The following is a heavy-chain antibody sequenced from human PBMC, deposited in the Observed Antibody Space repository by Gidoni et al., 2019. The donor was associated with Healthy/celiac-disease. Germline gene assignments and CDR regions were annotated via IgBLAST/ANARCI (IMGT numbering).Heavy chain of an antibody. CDR3: ARGWNYYYDSSGYYGL. CDR1: GFTFSSFW. V-gene: IGHV3-7*01. CDR2: IKQDGSEK. J-gene: IGHJ4*02. D-gene: IGHD3-22*01. Sequence: EVQLVESGGGLVQPGGSLRLSCAASGFTFSSFWMSWVRQAPGKGLEWVANIKQDGSEKYYVDSGKGRFTISRDNAKNSLYLQMNSLRAEDTAVYYCARGWNYYYDSSGYYGLWGQGTLVTVSS.